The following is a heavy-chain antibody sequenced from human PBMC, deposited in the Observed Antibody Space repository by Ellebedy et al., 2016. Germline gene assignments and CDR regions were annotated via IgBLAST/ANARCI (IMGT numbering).Heavy chain of an antibody. D-gene: IGHD3-3*01. Sequence: GESLKISCAASGFPFSSYWMSWVRQAPGKGLEWVANIKEDGSEKYYLDSVKGRFTISRDNAKNSLFLQMNSLRVEDTAVYYCARDGSEWSRDYWGQGTLVTVSS. V-gene: IGHV3-7*01. CDR2: IKEDGSEK. J-gene: IGHJ4*02. CDR3: ARDGSEWSRDY. CDR1: GFPFSSYW.